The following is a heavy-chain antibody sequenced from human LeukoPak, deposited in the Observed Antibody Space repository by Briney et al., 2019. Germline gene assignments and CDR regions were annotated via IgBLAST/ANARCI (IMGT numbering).Heavy chain of an antibody. CDR2: ISAYNGNT. Sequence: ASVKVSCKASGGTFSSYAISWVRQAPGQGLEWMGWISAYNGNTNYAQKLQGRVTMTTDTSTSTAYMELRSLRSDDTAVYYCARDPSTTVVTNDAFDIWGQGTMVTVSS. CDR1: GGTFSSYA. J-gene: IGHJ3*02. V-gene: IGHV1-18*01. CDR3: ARDPSTTVVTNDAFDI. D-gene: IGHD4-23*01.